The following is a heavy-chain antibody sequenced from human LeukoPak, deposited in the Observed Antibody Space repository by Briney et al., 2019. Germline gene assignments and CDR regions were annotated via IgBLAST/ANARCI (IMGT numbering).Heavy chain of an antibody. V-gene: IGHV4-34*01. CDR1: GGSFSGYY. Sequence: PSETLSLTCAVYGGSFSGYYWSWLRQPPGKGLEWIGEINHSGSTNYNPSLKSRVTISVDTSKNQFSLKLSSVTAADTAVYYCARLSLVVPAAMRAAFDIWGQGTMVTVSS. J-gene: IGHJ3*02. CDR2: INHSGST. CDR3: ARLSLVVPAAMRAAFDI. D-gene: IGHD2-2*01.